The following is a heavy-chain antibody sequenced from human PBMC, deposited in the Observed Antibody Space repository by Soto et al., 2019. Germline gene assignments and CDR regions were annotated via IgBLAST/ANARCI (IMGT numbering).Heavy chain of an antibody. CDR2: IYYSGST. Sequence: ASETLSLTCTVSGGSISSSSYYWGWIRQPPGKGLEWIGSIYYSGSTYYNPSLKSRVTISVDTSKNQFSLKLSSVTAADTAVYYCARIQRITMIVGAFDYWGQGTLVTVSS. V-gene: IGHV4-39*01. D-gene: IGHD3-22*01. CDR3: ARIQRITMIVGAFDY. J-gene: IGHJ4*02. CDR1: GGSISSSSYY.